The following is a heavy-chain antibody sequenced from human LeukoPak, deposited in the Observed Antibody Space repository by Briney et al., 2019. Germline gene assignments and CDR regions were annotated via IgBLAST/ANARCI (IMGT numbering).Heavy chain of an antibody. CDR1: GYSFTSYW. CDR3: ARRGAGDYFDY. J-gene: IGHJ4*02. Sequence: GESLKISCKGSGYSFTSYWIGWVRQMPGKGLECMGIIYPGDSDTRYSPSFQGQVTISADKSINTAYLQWSTLKASDIAMYYCARRGAGDYFDYWGQGALVTVSS. CDR2: IYPGDSDT. D-gene: IGHD6-19*01. V-gene: IGHV5-51*01.